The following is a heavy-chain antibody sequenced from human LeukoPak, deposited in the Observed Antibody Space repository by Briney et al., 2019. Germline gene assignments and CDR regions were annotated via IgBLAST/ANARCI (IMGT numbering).Heavy chain of an antibody. CDR3: ARRDGYNTQDFDY. D-gene: IGHD5-24*01. J-gene: IGHJ4*02. CDR1: GYTFTSYY. V-gene: IGHV1-46*01. Sequence: GTSVKVSCKASGYTFTSYYMHWVRQAPGQALEWMGIINPSGGSTSTAEKFQGRVTMSKDTSQSTVYMELSSLRSEDTAVYYCARRDGYNTQDFDYWGQGTLVTVSS. CDR2: INPSGGST.